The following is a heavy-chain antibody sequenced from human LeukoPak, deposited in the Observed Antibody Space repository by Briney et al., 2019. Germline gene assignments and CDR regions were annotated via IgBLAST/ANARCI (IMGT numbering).Heavy chain of an antibody. CDR2: IYYSGST. D-gene: IGHD2-2*01. Sequence: KTSETLSLTCTVSGGSISSYYWSWIRQPPGKGLEWIGYIYYSGSTNYNPSLKSRVTISVDTSKNQFSLKLSSVTAADTAVYYCARGAAGGYCSSTSCYNWFDPWGQGTLVTVSS. CDR1: GGSISSYY. V-gene: IGHV4-59*01. CDR3: ARGAAGGYCSSTSCYNWFDP. J-gene: IGHJ5*02.